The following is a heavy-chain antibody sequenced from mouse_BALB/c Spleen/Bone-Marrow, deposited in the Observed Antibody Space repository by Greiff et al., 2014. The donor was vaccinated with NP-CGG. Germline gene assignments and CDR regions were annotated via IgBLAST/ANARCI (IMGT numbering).Heavy chain of an antibody. CDR1: GYTFTSYD. CDR3: AMTARGGFAY. V-gene: IGHV1S56*01. J-gene: IGHJ3*01. D-gene: IGHD3-2*01. Sequence: QVQLQQPGPELVKPGALVEISCKASGYTFTSYDINWVKQRPGQGLEWIGWIYPGDGSTKYNEKFKGKTTLTADKSSSTAYMQVSSLTSENSAVYFCAMTARGGFAYWGQGTLVTVSA. CDR2: IYPGDGST.